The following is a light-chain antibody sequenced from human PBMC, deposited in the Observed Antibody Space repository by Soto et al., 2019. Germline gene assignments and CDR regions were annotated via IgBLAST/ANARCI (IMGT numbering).Light chain of an antibody. CDR2: ATS. J-gene: IGKJ5*01. Sequence: DIQLTQSPSSLSASVGDRVTITCRASQSISSYLNWYQQRPGKAPNLLIYATSSLRTGVPSRFRGSRSGADFPLTISNLQPEDVATFYCQQSYSTPPTTFGPGTRLEIK. CDR1: QSISSY. V-gene: IGKV1-39*01. CDR3: QQSYSTPPTT.